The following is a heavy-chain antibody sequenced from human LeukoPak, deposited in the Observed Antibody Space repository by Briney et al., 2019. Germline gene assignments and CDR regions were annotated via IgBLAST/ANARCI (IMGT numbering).Heavy chain of an antibody. CDR1: GFTFTTYS. Sequence: GGSLRLSCEASGFTFTTYSMTWVRQAPGKGLEWVSIISSGSSAIFSADALKGRFTISRDDAKNLLYLDMNSLRVEDTAVYYCAKGVASSIWNAIDVWGQGTLVTVSS. CDR2: ISSGSSAI. J-gene: IGHJ4*02. D-gene: IGHD1-1*01. CDR3: AKGVASSIWNAIDV. V-gene: IGHV3-21*01.